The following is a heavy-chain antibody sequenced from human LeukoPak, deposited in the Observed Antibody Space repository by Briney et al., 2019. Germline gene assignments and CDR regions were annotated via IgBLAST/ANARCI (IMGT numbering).Heavy chain of an antibody. CDR2: MNPNSGNT. D-gene: IGHD3-22*01. J-gene: IGHJ3*02. V-gene: IGHV1-8*01. CDR1: GYTFTSYD. Sequence: ASVEVSCKASGYTFTSYDINWVRQATGQGLEWMGWMNPNSGNTGYAQKFQGRVTMTRNTSISTAYMELSSLRSEDTAVYYCAGVLYYYDSSGYRWDAFDIWGQGTMVTVSS. CDR3: AGVLYYYDSSGYRWDAFDI.